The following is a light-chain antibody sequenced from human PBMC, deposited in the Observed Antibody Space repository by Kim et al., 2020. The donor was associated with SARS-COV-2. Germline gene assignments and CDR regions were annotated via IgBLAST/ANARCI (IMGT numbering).Light chain of an antibody. CDR2: TAS. CDR3: QQNKYFPLA. V-gene: IGKV1-12*01. Sequence: ASVGDRVTITCRASQDIRRWLAWYQQKPGQAPKLLIATASNLQSGVPPRFSGTGSGTEFFLTISSLQPEDFATYFCQQNKYFPLAFGGGTKVEIK. CDR1: QDIRRW. J-gene: IGKJ4*01.